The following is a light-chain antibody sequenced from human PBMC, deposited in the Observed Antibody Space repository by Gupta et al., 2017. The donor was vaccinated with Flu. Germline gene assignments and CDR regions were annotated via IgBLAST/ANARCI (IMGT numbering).Light chain of an antibody. V-gene: IGKV3-11*01. CDR2: DAS. J-gene: IGKJ4*02. CDR3: QQRSNWPPAT. CDR1: QSVSSY. Sequence: EIVLTQSQATLSLSPGERATLSCRASQSVSSYLAWYQQKTGQAPRLLIYDASNRATGIPARFSGSGSGTDFTLTISSLEPEDFAVYYCQQRSNWPPATFGGGTKVEIK.